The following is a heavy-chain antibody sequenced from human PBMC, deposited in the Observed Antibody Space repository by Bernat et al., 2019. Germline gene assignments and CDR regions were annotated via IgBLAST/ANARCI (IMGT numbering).Heavy chain of an antibody. V-gene: IGHV3-30*18. CDR2: ISYDGSNK. CDR1: GFTFNNYG. J-gene: IGHJ4*02. D-gene: IGHD5/OR15-5a*01. Sequence: QVQLVESGGGVVQPGRSLRLSCTVAGFTFNNYGMHWVRQAPGKGLDWVAVISYDGSNKYYADSVKGRFTISRDNSKNTLYLQVNSLRAEDTAVYYCAKDHVDYSVLKGVDYWGQGTLVTVSS. CDR3: AKDHVDYSVLKGVDY.